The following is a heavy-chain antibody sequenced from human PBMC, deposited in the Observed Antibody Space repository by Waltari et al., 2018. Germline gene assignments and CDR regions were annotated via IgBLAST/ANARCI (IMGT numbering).Heavy chain of an antibody. V-gene: IGHV4-38-2*01. D-gene: IGHD6-13*01. Sequence: QLQLQESGPGLVKPSETLSLTCAVSGYSISRGYFWGWIRQPPGKGLEWIGSTYLSGSTYYNPSLKRRVTISVDTSKNQFSLKLSSVTAADTAVYYCARHIAAAGIDYWGQGTLVTVSS. CDR2: TYLSGST. CDR1: GYSISRGYF. CDR3: ARHIAAAGIDY. J-gene: IGHJ4*02.